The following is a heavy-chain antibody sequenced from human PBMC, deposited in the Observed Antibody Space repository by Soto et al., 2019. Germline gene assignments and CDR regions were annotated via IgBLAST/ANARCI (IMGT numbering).Heavy chain of an antibody. CDR3: ARESDCSSTSCYQEWDY. V-gene: IGHV3-33*01. J-gene: IGHJ4*02. CDR1: GFTFSSYG. Sequence: GESLKISCAASGFTFSSYGMHWVRQAPGKGLEWVAVIWYDGSNKYYADSVKGRFTISRDNSKNTLYLQMNSLRAEDTAVYYCARESDCSSTSCYQEWDYWGQGTLVTVSS. D-gene: IGHD2-2*01. CDR2: IWYDGSNK.